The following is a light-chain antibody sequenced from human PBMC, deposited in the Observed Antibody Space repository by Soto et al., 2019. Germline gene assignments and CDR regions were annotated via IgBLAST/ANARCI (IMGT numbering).Light chain of an antibody. CDR1: RSIRAY. J-gene: IGKJ4*01. Sequence: DIQMTQSPSSLSASVGDTVTISCRASRSIRAYLNWYQHKPGKAPNLLIYGATTLHSGVPSRFSGSGSGTDFSLTISSLQPEDFATYYCQQTFSVTPLTFCGGNKVEI. CDR3: QQTFSVTPLT. CDR2: GAT. V-gene: IGKV1-39*01.